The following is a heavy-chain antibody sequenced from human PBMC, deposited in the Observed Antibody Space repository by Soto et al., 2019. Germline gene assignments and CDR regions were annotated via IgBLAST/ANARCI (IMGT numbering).Heavy chain of an antibody. V-gene: IGHV1-69*12. CDR2: IIPIFGTA. D-gene: IGHD1-26*01. Sequence: QVQLVQSGAEVKKPGSSVKVSCKASGGTFSSYAISWVRQAPGQGLEWMGGIIPIFGTANYAQKFQGRVTSTADESTSTAYMELSSLRSEDTAVYYCARDPGWELLLGYYYYGMDVWGQGTTVTVSS. CDR3: ARDPGWELLLGYYYYGMDV. J-gene: IGHJ6*02. CDR1: GGTFSSYA.